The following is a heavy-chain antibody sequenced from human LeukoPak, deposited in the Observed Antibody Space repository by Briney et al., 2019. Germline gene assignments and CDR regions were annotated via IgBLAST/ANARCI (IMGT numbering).Heavy chain of an antibody. CDR2: IYYSGRT. Sequence: LETLSLTCAVPGGSISISNYYWGWIRQPPGKGLEWIGSIYYSGRTYFNPSLKSRVTISVDTSKNQFSLKLNSVTAADTAVYYCARAHSASRVFDLDYWGQGTLVTVSS. CDR3: ARAHSASRVFDLDY. CDR1: GGSISISNYY. V-gene: IGHV4-39*07. J-gene: IGHJ4*02. D-gene: IGHD3-9*01.